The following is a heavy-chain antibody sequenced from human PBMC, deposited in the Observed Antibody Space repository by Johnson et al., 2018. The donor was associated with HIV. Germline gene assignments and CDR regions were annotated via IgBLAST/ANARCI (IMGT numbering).Heavy chain of an antibody. V-gene: IGHV3-66*02. Sequence: EMQLVESGGGLVQPGGSLRLSCAASGFTVSSNYMTWVRQAPGKGLEWVSILYSGGSTYYADSVKGRFSISRDNSKNTLYLQMNSLRAEDTAVYYCAKEGRYVEGAFDIWGQGTMVTVSS. D-gene: IGHD5-12*01. CDR2: LYSGGST. J-gene: IGHJ3*02. CDR1: GFTVSSNY. CDR3: AKEGRYVEGAFDI.